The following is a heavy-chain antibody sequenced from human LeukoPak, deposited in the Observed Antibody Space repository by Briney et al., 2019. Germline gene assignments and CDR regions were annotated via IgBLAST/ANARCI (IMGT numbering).Heavy chain of an antibody. J-gene: IGHJ4*02. CDR3: ARDSGLRTFFFDY. Sequence: GGSLRLSCAASGFTFSTYWMSWVRQAPGKGLEWVANIKQDGSNKYYADSVKGRFTISRDNSKNTLYLQMNSLRAEDTAVYYCARDSGLRTFFFDYWGQGTLVTVSS. V-gene: IGHV3-7*01. CDR1: GFTFSTYW. CDR2: IKQDGSNK. D-gene: IGHD2/OR15-2a*01.